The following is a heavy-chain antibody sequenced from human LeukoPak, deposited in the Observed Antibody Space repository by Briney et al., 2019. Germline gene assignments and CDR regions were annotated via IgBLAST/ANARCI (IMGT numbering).Heavy chain of an antibody. CDR3: AKPYYRSGTGGFDS. CDR1: GASISSYY. Sequence: PSETLSLTCSVSGASISSYYWSWIRQPAGKGLEWIGRVYTGGSTKYNPSLKSRVTMSLDTSKNQFSLNLSSVTAADTAVYYCAKPYYRSGTGGFDSWGQGTLVTVSS. V-gene: IGHV4-4*07. J-gene: IGHJ4*02. D-gene: IGHD3-3*01. CDR2: VYTGGST.